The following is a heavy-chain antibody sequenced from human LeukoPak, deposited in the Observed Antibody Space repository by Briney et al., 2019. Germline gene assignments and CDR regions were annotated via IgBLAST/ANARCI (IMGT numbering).Heavy chain of an antibody. CDR3: AGSGSYREFDY. Sequence: SETLSLACTVSVGSISSGSYNWSWIRQRAGEGLEWIGRIYSTGSTNYNPSLKSRVTISVDTSKNQFSLKLSSVTAADTAVYYCAGSGSYREFDYWGQGTLVTVSS. CDR2: IYSTGST. CDR1: VGSISSGSYN. D-gene: IGHD3-10*01. V-gene: IGHV4-61*02. J-gene: IGHJ4*02.